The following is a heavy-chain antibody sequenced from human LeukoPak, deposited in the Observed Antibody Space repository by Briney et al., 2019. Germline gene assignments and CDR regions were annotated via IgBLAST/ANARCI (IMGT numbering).Heavy chain of an antibody. V-gene: IGHV4-4*07. J-gene: IGHJ5*02. D-gene: IGHD2-2*01. CDR3: ARATGCSSTSCYNWFDL. Sequence: LETLSLTCTVSGGSISSYYWSWIRQPAGKGLEWIGRIYTSGSTNYNPSLKSRVTMSVDSSKNQFSLKLSSVTAADTAVYYCARATGCSSTSCYNWFDLWGQGTLVTVSS. CDR1: GGSISSYY. CDR2: IYTSGST.